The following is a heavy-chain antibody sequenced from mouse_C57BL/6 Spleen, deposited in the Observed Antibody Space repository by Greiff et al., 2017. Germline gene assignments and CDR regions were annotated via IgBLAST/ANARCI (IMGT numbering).Heavy chain of an antibody. CDR2: INPGSGGT. CDR3: ARSLDYGTAFDV. D-gene: IGHD2-4*01. V-gene: IGHV1-54*01. Sequence: QVQLQQSGAELVRPGTSVKVSCKASGYAFTNYLIEWVKQRPGQGLEWIGVINPGSGGTNYNEKFKGKATLTADKSSSTAYMQLSSLTSEDSAVYFWARSLDYGTAFDVWGTGTTVTVSS. J-gene: IGHJ1*03. CDR1: GYAFTNYL.